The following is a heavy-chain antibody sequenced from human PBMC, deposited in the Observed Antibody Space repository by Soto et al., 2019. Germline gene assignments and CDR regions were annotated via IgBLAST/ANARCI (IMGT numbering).Heavy chain of an antibody. CDR2: IIPIFGTA. CDR1: GGTFSSYA. D-gene: IGHD6-6*01. CDR3: ARDGRGSSTRGYYYGMDV. Sequence: SVKVSCKASGGTFSSYAISWVRQAPGQGLEWMGGIIPIFGTANYAQKFQGRVTITADKSTSTAYMELSSLRSEDTAVYYCARDGRGSSTRGYYYGMDVWGQGTTVTVSS. V-gene: IGHV1-69*06. J-gene: IGHJ6*02.